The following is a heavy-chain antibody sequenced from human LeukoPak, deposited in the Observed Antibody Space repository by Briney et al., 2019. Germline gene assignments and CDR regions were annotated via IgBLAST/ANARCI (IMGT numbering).Heavy chain of an antibody. Sequence: GASVKVSCKASGLTFTSSAVQWVRQARGQRLEWIGWIVVGSGNTNYAQKFQERVTITRDMSTSTAYMELSSLRSEDTAVYYCARGKRGVSGQGRWFDPWGQGTLVTVSS. V-gene: IGHV1-58*01. D-gene: IGHD6-19*01. CDR1: GLTFTSSA. CDR3: ARGKRGVSGQGRWFDP. J-gene: IGHJ5*02. CDR2: IVVGSGNT.